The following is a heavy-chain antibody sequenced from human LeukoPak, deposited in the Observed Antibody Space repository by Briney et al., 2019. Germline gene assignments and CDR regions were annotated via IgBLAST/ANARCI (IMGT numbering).Heavy chain of an antibody. CDR2: LYSGGTT. CDR1: GFTVSNNF. D-gene: IGHD3-22*01. Sequence: GGSLRLSCAAFGFTVSNNFLSWVRQAPGKGLEWVSVLYSGGTTFYADSVKGRFTISRDNSMNTLYLQMKSLRPEDTAVYYCARGGYYLDYWGQGTLVTVSS. V-gene: IGHV3-53*05. J-gene: IGHJ4*02. CDR3: ARGGYYLDY.